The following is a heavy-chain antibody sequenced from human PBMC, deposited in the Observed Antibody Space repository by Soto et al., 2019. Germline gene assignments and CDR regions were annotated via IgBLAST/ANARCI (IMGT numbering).Heavy chain of an antibody. D-gene: IGHD2-2*01. V-gene: IGHV3-30*18. CDR2: LSHDESNK. Sequence: GGSLRLSCGASGFTFSTYGMHWVRQAPGNGLEWVAALSHDESNKFYAASVKGRFTISRDNSKNTLYLEMFRLRAEDTAVYYCIKEGRGSSTSCSRCYGLDVWGQGTTVTVSS. CDR1: GFTFSTYG. J-gene: IGHJ6*02. CDR3: IKEGRGSSTSCSRCYGLDV.